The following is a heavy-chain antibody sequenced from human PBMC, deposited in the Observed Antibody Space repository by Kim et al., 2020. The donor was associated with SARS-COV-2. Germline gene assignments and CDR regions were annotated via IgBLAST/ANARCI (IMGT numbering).Heavy chain of an antibody. Sequence: GGSLRLSCAASGFTFSSYSMNWVRQAPGKGLEWVSSISSSSSYIYYADSVKGRFTISRDNAKNSLYLQMNSLRAEDTAVYYCARVGDIVLMVYALAPLDYWGQGTLVTVSS. CDR1: GFTFSSYS. J-gene: IGHJ4*02. CDR3: ARVGDIVLMVYALAPLDY. CDR2: ISSSSSYI. D-gene: IGHD2-8*01. V-gene: IGHV3-21*01.